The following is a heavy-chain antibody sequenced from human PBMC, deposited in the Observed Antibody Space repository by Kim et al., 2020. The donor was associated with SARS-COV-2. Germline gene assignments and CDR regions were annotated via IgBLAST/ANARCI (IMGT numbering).Heavy chain of an antibody. J-gene: IGHJ4*02. D-gene: IGHD3-10*01. V-gene: IGHV3-30*14. CDR2: ISYDGDYK. CDR3: ARDSGRGVIVIATMFDL. Sequence: WGSLRLSCAASGFTFSGHAMHWVRQAPGKGLEWVAGISYDGDYKYYPDSVKGRGTISRDNSRSSLFLQMDTLRPDDTARYYCARDSGRGVIVIATMFDLWGQGALVAVSS. CDR1: GFTFSGHA.